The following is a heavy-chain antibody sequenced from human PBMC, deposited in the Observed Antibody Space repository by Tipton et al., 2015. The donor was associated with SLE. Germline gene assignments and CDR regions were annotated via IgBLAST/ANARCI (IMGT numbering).Heavy chain of an antibody. Sequence: LRLSCAASGFTVSSNYMNWIRQPPGKGLEWIGYMYYSGSTNYNPSLKSRVTISVDTSKNQFSLKLSSVTAADTAVYYCARGYLGIRYYYYYYYMDVWGKGTTVTVSS. V-gene: IGHV4-59*02. D-gene: IGHD1-1*01. J-gene: IGHJ6*03. CDR1: GFTVSSNY. CDR3: ARGYLGIRYYYYYYYMDV. CDR2: MYYSGST.